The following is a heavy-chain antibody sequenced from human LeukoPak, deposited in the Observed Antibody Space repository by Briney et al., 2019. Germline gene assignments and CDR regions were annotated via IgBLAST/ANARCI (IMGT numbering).Heavy chain of an antibody. CDR2: IKHDGSEK. D-gene: IGHD3-3*01. Sequence: PGGSLRLSCVASGFTFSTYTMNWIRQAPGKGLEWVASIKHDGSEKYYVDSVRGRFTISRDNTKNSLYLQMSSLRAEDTAVYYCATDRGWRTSGYYLYYFEYWGQGTLVTFSS. CDR1: GFTFSTYT. J-gene: IGHJ4*02. V-gene: IGHV3-7*01. CDR3: ATDRGWRTSGYYLYYFEY.